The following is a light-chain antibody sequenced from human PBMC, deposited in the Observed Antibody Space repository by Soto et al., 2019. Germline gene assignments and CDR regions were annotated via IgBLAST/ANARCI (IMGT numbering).Light chain of an antibody. V-gene: IGKV3-15*01. Sequence: ELVMTQSPATLSVSPGERATLSCRASQSVRSNLAWYQQKPGQSPRLLIYGASTRATGIPARFSGSGSGTEFTLTISSLQSEDFAVYYCQQYNNWPRTFGQGTKVDIK. CDR1: QSVRSN. CDR2: GAS. J-gene: IGKJ1*01. CDR3: QQYNNWPRT.